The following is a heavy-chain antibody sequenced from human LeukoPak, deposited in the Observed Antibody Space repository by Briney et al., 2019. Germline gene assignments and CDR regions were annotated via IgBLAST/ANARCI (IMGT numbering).Heavy chain of an antibody. CDR3: ANPEDGY. CDR2: IWYDGSNK. D-gene: IGHD1-14*01. CDR1: GFTFSSYG. V-gene: IGHV3-33*06. J-gene: IGHJ4*02. Sequence: PGRSLRLSCAASGFTFSSYGMRWVRQAPGRGLEWVAVIWYDGSNKYYADSVKGRFTISRDNSKNTLYLQMNSLRAEDTAVYYCANPEDGYWGQGTLVTVSS.